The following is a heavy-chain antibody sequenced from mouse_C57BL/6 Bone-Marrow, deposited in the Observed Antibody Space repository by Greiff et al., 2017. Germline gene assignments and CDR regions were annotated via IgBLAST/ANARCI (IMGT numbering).Heavy chain of an antibody. CDR1: GYTFTSYW. CDR3: AISTMVS. CDR2: INPSSGYT. D-gene: IGHD2-2*01. J-gene: IGHJ2*01. V-gene: IGHV1-7*01. Sequence: VKLQESGAELAKPGASVKLSCKASGYTFTSYWMHWVKQRPGQGLEWIGYINPSSGYTKYNQKFKVKATLTADKSSSTAYMQLSSLTYEDSAVYYCAISTMVSWGQGTTLTVSS.